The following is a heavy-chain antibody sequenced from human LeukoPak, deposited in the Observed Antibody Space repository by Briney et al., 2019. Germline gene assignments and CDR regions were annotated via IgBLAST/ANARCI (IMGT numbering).Heavy chain of an antibody. V-gene: IGHV1-69*01. CDR2: IIPIFGTA. J-gene: IGHJ4*02. D-gene: IGHD6-6*01. CDR3: ARDPYSSSPGEKNY. CDR1: GGTFSSYA. Sequence: ASVTVSCKASGGTFSSYAISWVRQAPGQGLEWMGGIIPIFGTANYAQKFQGRVTITADGSTSTAYMELSSLRSEDTAVYYCARDPYSSSPGEKNYWGQGTLVTVSS.